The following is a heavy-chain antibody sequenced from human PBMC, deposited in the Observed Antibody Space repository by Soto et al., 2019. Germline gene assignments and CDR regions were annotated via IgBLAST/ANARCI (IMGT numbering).Heavy chain of an antibody. J-gene: IGHJ4*02. D-gene: IGHD3-3*01. CDR3: ARDFSSDTIFGVVTYYFDD. V-gene: IGHV1-69*13. CDR2: IIPILGTT. CDR1: GGPFSSSA. Sequence: SVKVSCKASGGPFSSSAISWVRQAPGQGLEWMGGIIPILGTTQYAQNFQGRVTITADESTSTVYMELSSLRSEDTAVYFCARDFSSDTIFGVVTYYFDDWGQGTPVTVSS.